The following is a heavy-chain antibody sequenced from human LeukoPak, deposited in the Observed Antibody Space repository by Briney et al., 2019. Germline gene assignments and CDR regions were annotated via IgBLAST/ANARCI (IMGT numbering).Heavy chain of an antibody. D-gene: IGHD3-22*01. CDR1: GGSISSYY. CDR2: IYYSGST. CDR3: ARVPYYYDSSGYYYQYYFDY. J-gene: IGHJ4*02. Sequence: SETLSLTCTVSGGSISSYYWSWIRQPPGKGLEWIGYIYYSGSTNYNPSLKSRVTISVDTSKNQFSLKLSSVTAADTAVYYCARVPYYYDSSGYYYQYYFDYWGQGTLVTVSS. V-gene: IGHV4-59*01.